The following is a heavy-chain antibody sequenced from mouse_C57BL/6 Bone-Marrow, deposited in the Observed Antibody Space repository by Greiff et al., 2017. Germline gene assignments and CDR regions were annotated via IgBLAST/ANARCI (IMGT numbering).Heavy chain of an antibody. CDR3: ARHETYYSNYGAY. V-gene: IGHV5-6*01. Sequence: EVKVVESGGDLVKPGGSLKLSCAASGFTFSSYGMSWVRQTPDKRLEWVATISSGGSYTYYPDSVKGRFTISRDNAKNTLYLQMSSLKSEDTAMYYCARHETYYSNYGAYWGQGTLVTVSA. J-gene: IGHJ3*01. CDR2: ISSGGSYT. D-gene: IGHD2-5*01. CDR1: GFTFSSYG.